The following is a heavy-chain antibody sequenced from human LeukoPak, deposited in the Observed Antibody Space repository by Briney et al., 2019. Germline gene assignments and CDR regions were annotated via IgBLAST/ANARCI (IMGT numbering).Heavy chain of an antibody. CDR2: ISYDGSNK. CDR1: GFTFSSYA. Sequence: PGGSLRLSCAASGFTFSSYAMHWVRQAPGKGLEWVAVISYDGSNKYYADSVKGRFTISRDNSKNTLYPQMNSLRAEDTAVYYCARDKAAAGYYYYGMDVWGQGTTVTVSS. V-gene: IGHV3-30-3*01. CDR3: ARDKAAAGYYYYGMDV. D-gene: IGHD6-13*01. J-gene: IGHJ6*02.